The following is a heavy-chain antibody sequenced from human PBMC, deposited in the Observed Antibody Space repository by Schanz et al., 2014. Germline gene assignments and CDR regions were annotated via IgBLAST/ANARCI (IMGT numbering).Heavy chain of an antibody. CDR1: GGSFSGYY. CDR2: INQSGDT. J-gene: IGHJ4*02. Sequence: QVQLQQWGAGLLKPSETLSLTCAVSGGSFSGYYWSWIRQPPDTGLEWIGEINQSGDTNYNPSLKSRVTISVDTPNNQFPRKLRSVPAADTAVYYCARLYCSTPGCYVSPNGFAKDYWGQGTLVTVSS. CDR3: ARLYCSTPGCYVSPNGFAKDY. V-gene: IGHV4-34*01. D-gene: IGHD2-2*01.